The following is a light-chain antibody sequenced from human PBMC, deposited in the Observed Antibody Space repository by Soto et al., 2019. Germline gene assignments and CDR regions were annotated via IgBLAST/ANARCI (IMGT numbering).Light chain of an antibody. CDR2: NNN. CDR3: ATWDDDLYTPI. CDR1: SSNIESNW. V-gene: IGLV1-47*02. J-gene: IGLJ2*01. Sequence: QSVVTQAPSVSGTPGQRVTISGLGGSSNIESNWVYWYQQLPGTAPKLLIYNNNQRPSGVPDRFSGSKSGTSASLAITGLRSDDEADYYCATWDDDLYTPIIGGGTKLTVL.